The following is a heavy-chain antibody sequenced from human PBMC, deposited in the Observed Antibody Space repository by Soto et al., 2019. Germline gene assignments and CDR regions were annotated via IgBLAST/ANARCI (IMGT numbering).Heavy chain of an antibody. D-gene: IGHD1-1*01. V-gene: IGHV3-11*01. CDR1: GFTFTDYY. Sequence: QVQLVESGGGLVKPGGSLRLSCVVSGFTFTDYYMSWIRQAPGKGLEWISYLSSSGSTIFYADSVKGRFTISRDNAKKSLFLQMNSLRAEDTAVYYCARTTYPNWFDPWGQGTLVTVSS. CDR2: LSSSGSTI. CDR3: ARTTYPNWFDP. J-gene: IGHJ5*02.